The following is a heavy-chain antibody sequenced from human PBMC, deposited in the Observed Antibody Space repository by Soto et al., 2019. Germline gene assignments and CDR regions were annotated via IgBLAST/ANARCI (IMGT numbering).Heavy chain of an antibody. Sequence: GGSLILSCAASGFTFSNYWMTWVLQAPGKGLEWVATIKPDGSENFSVDSVKGRFIISRDNAKTSLYLRMNSLRADDTAIYYCARVEKSLVDDWGQGTLVTVTS. D-gene: IGHD3-3*01. CDR2: IKPDGSEN. CDR3: ARVEKSLVDD. CDR1: GFTFSNYW. J-gene: IGHJ4*02. V-gene: IGHV3-7*01.